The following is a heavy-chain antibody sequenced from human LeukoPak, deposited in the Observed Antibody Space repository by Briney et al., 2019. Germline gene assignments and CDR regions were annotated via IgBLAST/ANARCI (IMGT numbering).Heavy chain of an antibody. J-gene: IGHJ4*02. V-gene: IGHV1-69*05. D-gene: IGHD6-19*01. CDR1: LGTLSRYS. CDR3: ASPYSSGWYAEHEPFDY. Sequence: SVKVSCKDSLGTLSRYSIRWVRQAPGQGVEWVGGILPIVVIANYAQKFERRVTITTDESTSTAYMELSSLRTEVTAVYYCASPYSSGWYAEHEPFDYWGQGTLVTVSS. CDR2: ILPIVVIA.